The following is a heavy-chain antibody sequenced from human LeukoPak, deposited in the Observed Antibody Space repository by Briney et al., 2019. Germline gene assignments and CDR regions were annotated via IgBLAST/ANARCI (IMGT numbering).Heavy chain of an antibody. J-gene: IGHJ4*02. D-gene: IGHD3-3*01. Sequence: GGSLRLSCAASGLVFGKYAMAWVRQAPGKGLEWVANIKLDGSEKNYVDSVKGRFTISRDNTKNSLYLQMNSLRAEDTAVFYCARDQYDTWSRRGNFDSWGQGTLVIVSS. CDR3: ARDQYDTWSRRGNFDS. CDR1: GLVFGKYA. CDR2: IKLDGSEK. V-gene: IGHV3-7*03.